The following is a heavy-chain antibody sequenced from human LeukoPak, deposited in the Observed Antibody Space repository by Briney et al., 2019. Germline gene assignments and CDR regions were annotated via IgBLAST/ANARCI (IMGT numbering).Heavy chain of an antibody. CDR2: IYYSGST. D-gene: IGHD6-13*01. Sequence: SETLSLTCTVSGGSISSSSYYWGWIRQPPGKGLEWIGSIYYSGSTYYNPSLKSRVTISVDTSKNQFSLKLTSVIAADTAVYYCGRLIAAAGSFDYWGQGTLVTVSS. J-gene: IGHJ4*02. V-gene: IGHV4-39*01. CDR1: GGSISSSSYY. CDR3: GRLIAAAGSFDY.